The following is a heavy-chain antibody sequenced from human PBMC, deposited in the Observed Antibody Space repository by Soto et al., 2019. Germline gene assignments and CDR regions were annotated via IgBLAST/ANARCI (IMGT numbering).Heavy chain of an antibody. CDR2: IIPIFGTA. CDR3: ARGDYYDSSGYYSNYYYYGMDV. CDR1: GGTFSSYA. V-gene: IGHV1-69*13. J-gene: IGHJ6*02. D-gene: IGHD3-22*01. Sequence: SVKVSCKASGGTFSSYAISWVLQAPGQGLEWMGGIIPIFGTANYAQKFQGRVTITADESTSTAYMELSSLRSEDTAVYYCARGDYYDSSGYYSNYYYYGMDVWGQGTTVTVSS.